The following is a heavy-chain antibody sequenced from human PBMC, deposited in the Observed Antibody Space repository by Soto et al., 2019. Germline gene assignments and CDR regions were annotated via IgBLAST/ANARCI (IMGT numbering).Heavy chain of an antibody. J-gene: IGHJ5*02. CDR1: GGSIGSYY. Sequence: SETLSLTCSVSGGSIGSYYWSWIRQPPGKGLEWIGFIYHSETTNYNPSLKSRVTISVDTPKNLFSLKLTSVTAADTAVYYCARETYGDYVGYFDPWGQGTLVTVSS. D-gene: IGHD4-17*01. V-gene: IGHV4-59*12. CDR2: IYHSETT. CDR3: ARETYGDYVGYFDP.